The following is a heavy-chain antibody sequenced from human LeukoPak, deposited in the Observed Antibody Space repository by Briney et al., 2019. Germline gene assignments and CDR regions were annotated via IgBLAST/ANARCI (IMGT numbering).Heavy chain of an antibody. CDR3: ARGRTLYYYGSGFDY. CDR2: INAGSGNT. Sequence: GASVKVSCKASGYTFINYAINWGRQAPGQGLEWLGWINAGSGNTKYSEKFQGRVTITRDTSASTAYLELSSLRSEDTAVYYCARGRTLYYYGSGFDYWGQGTLVTVSS. D-gene: IGHD3-10*01. V-gene: IGHV1-3*01. J-gene: IGHJ4*02. CDR1: GYTFINYA.